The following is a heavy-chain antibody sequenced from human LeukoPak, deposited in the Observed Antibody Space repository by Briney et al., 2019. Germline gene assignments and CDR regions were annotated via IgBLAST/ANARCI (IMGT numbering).Heavy chain of an antibody. CDR3: ARYSSSWYGGYDY. V-gene: IGHV1-2*06. CDR1: GYTFTGYY. J-gene: IGHJ4*02. D-gene: IGHD6-13*01. CDR2: INPNSGGT. Sequence: GASVKVSCKASGYTFTGYYMHWVRQAPGQGLEWMGRINPNSGGTNYAQKFQGRVTMTRDTSISTAYMELSRLRSDDTAVYYCARYSSSWYGGYDYWGREPWSPSPQ.